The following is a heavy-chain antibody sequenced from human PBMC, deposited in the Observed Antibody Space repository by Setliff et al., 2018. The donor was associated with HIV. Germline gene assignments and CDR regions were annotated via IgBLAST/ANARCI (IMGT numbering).Heavy chain of an antibody. D-gene: IGHD6-19*01. J-gene: IGHJ4*02. CDR3: VRGPQWLVHKGRVYYFDY. V-gene: IGHV4-30-4*08. CDR1: GVSISSGDYF. CDR2: IYYSGSA. Sequence: SETLSLTCTVSGVSISSGDYFLSWIRQAPGKGLEWSGCIYYSGSAYYNPSLHRRITISVDTYKNQVSLKLNTMTAAETAVYCCVRGPQWLVHKGRVYYFDYLGQGTLVTVSS.